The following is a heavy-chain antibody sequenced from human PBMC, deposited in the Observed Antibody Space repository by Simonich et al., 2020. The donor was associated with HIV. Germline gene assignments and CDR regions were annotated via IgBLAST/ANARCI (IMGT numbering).Heavy chain of an antibody. D-gene: IGHD7-27*01. V-gene: IGHV4-59*08. Sequence: QVQLQESGPGLVKPSETLSLTCTVSGVSISSHYWSWIRQPPGKGLEWIGYIYYSGSTNYKRSLTSRVTILVDTSKNQFSLKLSSVTATDTAVYYCARLNGANWGHFDYWGQGALVTVSS. CDR1: GVSISSHY. CDR2: IYYSGST. CDR3: ARLNGANWGHFDY. J-gene: IGHJ4*02.